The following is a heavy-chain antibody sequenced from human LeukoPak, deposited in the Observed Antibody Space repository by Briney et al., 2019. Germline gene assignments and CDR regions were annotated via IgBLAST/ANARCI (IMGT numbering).Heavy chain of an antibody. V-gene: IGHV1-2*06. J-gene: IGHJ4*02. Sequence: ASVKVSCKASGYTFTGYYMHWVRQAPGQGLEWMGRINPNSGGTNYAQKFQGRVTMTRDTSTSTVYMELSSLRSEDTAVYYCARDLSEDYDFWSGYSYWGQGTLVTVSS. D-gene: IGHD3-3*01. CDR2: INPNSGGT. CDR1: GYTFTGYY. CDR3: ARDLSEDYDFWSGYSY.